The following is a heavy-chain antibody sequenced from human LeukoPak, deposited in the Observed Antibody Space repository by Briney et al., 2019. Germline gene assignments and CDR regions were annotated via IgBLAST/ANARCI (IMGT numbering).Heavy chain of an antibody. V-gene: IGHV4-30-4*01. D-gene: IGHD5-12*01. J-gene: IGHJ6*02. CDR1: GGSISSGDYY. Sequence: PSETLSLTCTVSGGSISSGDYYWSWIRQPPGKGLEWIGYIYYSGSTYYNPSLKSRVTISVDTSKNQFSLKLSSVTAADTAVYYCARERIVATTAKYYYYGTDVWGQGTTVTVSS. CDR2: IYYSGST. CDR3: ARERIVATTAKYYYYGTDV.